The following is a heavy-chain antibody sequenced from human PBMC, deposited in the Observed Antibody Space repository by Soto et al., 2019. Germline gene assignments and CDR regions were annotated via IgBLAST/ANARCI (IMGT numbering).Heavy chain of an antibody. J-gene: IGHJ4*02. Sequence: GGSLRLSCAASGFTFSSYEMNWVRQAPGKGLEWVSYISSSGSTIYYADSVKGRFTISRDNAKNSLYLQMNSLRAEDTAVYYCARDGTIVDRTFDYWGQGTLVTVSS. D-gene: IGHD2-21*01. CDR3: ARDGTIVDRTFDY. V-gene: IGHV3-48*03. CDR2: ISSSGSTI. CDR1: GFTFSSYE.